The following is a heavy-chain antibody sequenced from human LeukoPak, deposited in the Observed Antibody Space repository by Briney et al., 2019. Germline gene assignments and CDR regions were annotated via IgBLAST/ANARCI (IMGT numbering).Heavy chain of an antibody. Sequence: GGSLRLSCAVSGFTFRSYWMHWVRQSPGKGLVWVSRINSGGTNTSYADSVKGRFTISRDNSRDTLDLQMNSLRTEDTAVYYCARGGYCSGGRCYSDDDYYGMDVWGQGTTVTVSS. CDR1: GFTFRSYW. CDR2: INSGGTNT. CDR3: ARGGYCSGGRCYSDDDYYGMDV. V-gene: IGHV3-74*01. D-gene: IGHD2-15*01. J-gene: IGHJ6*02.